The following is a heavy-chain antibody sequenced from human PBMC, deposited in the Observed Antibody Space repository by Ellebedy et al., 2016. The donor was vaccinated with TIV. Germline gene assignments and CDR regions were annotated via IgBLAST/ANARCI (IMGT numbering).Heavy chain of an antibody. CDR3: ARESTNWYFDL. CDR2: ISYDGSNK. J-gene: IGHJ2*01. CDR1: GFTFSSYA. Sequence: GGSLRLSXAASGFTFSSYAMHWVRQAPGKGLEWVAVISYDGSNKYYADSVKGRFTISRDNSKNTLYLQMNSLRAEDTAVYYCARESTNWYFDLWGRGTLVTVSS. D-gene: IGHD4-11*01. V-gene: IGHV3-30-3*01.